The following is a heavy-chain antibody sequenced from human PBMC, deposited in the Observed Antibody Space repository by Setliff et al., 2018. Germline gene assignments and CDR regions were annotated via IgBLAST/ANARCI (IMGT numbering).Heavy chain of an antibody. V-gene: IGHV3-74*03. CDR3: AKVRGNYDSSGYYYFDY. D-gene: IGHD3-22*01. CDR1: GFTLSTYW. J-gene: IGHJ4*02. Sequence: GSLRLSCVTSGFTLSTYWMHWVRQAPGQGLVWVARISTDGSSITYADSVKGRFTISRDNSKNTLYLQMNSLGAEDTAVYYCAKVRGNYDSSGYYYFDYWGQGTLVTVSS. CDR2: ISTDGSSI.